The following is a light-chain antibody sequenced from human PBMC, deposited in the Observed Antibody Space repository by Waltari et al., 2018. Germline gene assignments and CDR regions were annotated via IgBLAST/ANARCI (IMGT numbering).Light chain of an antibody. CDR3: QQSYNAPRT. CDR2: AAS. V-gene: IGKV1-39*01. Sequence: DIQMTQSPSSLSASVGDRVPITCRASQSISTYLNWYQQKPGKAPNLMIYAASTLQSGGPSRFSGSGSETDFTLTISSLQPEDFATYYCQQSYNAPRTFGLGTKVDIK. CDR1: QSISTY. J-gene: IGKJ3*01.